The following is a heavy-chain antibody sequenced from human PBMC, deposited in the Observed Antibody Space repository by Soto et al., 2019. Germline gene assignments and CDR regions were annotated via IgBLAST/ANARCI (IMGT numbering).Heavy chain of an antibody. CDR1: GGSLSSYY. CDR3: ARGDSITIFGVVVDYYMDV. V-gene: IGHV4-59*01. Sequence: ASETLSLTWTVSGGSLSSYYWSWIRQPPGKGLEWIGYIYYSGSTNYNPSLKSRVTISVDTSKNQFSLKLSSVTAADTAVYYCARGDSITIFGVVVDYYMDVWGKGTTVTVSS. J-gene: IGHJ6*03. CDR2: IYYSGST. D-gene: IGHD3-3*01.